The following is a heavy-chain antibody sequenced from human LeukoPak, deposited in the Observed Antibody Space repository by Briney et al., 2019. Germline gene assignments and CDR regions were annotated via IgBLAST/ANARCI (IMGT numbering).Heavy chain of an antibody. Sequence: SLKLPCAASGFTFDDYAMHWVRPAPGEGLEWVSGISWNSGSIGYADSVKGRFTISRDNAKNSLYLQMNSLRAEDTALYYCARSGWSIPGFQHWGQGTLVTVSS. CDR1: GFTFDDYA. CDR2: ISWNSGSI. D-gene: IGHD6-19*01. J-gene: IGHJ1*01. CDR3: ARSGWSIPGFQH. V-gene: IGHV3-9*01.